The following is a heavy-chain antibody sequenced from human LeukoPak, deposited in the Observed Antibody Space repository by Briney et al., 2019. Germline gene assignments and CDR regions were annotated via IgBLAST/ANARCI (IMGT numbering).Heavy chain of an antibody. CDR1: GGSISSYY. CDR3: ARGLVIAELSSAWFDP. J-gene: IGHJ5*02. CDR2: IYYSGST. V-gene: IGHV4-59*12. Sequence: SETLSLTCTVSGGSISSYYWSWIRQPPGKGLEWIGYIYYSGSTNYNPSLKSRVTISVDTSKNQFSLKLSSVTAADTAVYYCARGLVIAELSSAWFDPWGQGTLVTVSS. D-gene: IGHD2-15*01.